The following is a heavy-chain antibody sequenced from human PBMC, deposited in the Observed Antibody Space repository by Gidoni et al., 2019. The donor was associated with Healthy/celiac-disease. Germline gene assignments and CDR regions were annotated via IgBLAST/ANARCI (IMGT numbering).Heavy chain of an antibody. D-gene: IGHD2-15*01. V-gene: IGHV4-59*08. CDR2: IYYSGST. J-gene: IGHJ2*01. CDR1: GGSISSYY. Sequence: QVQLQESGPGLVKPSATLSLTCTVSGGSISSYYWSWIRQPPGKGLEWIGYIYYSGSTNYNPSLKSRVTISVDTSKNQFSLKLSSVTAADTAVYYCARHVRDESLPIRANPYWYFDLWGRGTLVTVSS. CDR3: ARHVRDESLPIRANPYWYFDL.